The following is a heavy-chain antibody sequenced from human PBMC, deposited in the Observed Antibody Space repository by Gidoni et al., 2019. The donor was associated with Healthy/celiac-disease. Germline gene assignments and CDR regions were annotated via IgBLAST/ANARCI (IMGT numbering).Heavy chain of an antibody. J-gene: IGHJ6*02. CDR2: IGTAGDT. V-gene: IGHV3-13*04. Sequence: EVQLVESGGGLVQPGGSLRLSCAASGFTFSSYDMHWVRQATGKGLEWVSAIGTAGDTYYPGSVKGRFTISRENAKNSLYLQMNSLRAGDTAVYYCARGDYGDSLSYYYGMDVWGQGTTVTVSS. D-gene: IGHD4-17*01. CDR3: ARGDYGDSLSYYYGMDV. CDR1: GFTFSSYD.